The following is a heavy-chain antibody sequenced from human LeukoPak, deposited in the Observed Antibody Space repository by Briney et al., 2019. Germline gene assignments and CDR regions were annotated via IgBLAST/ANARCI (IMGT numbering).Heavy chain of an antibody. V-gene: IGHV1-18*01. CDR1: GYTFTSYG. J-gene: IGHJ4*02. CDR2: VSAYNGNT. D-gene: IGHD3-10*01. CDR3: ASPADYGSGSYYTY. Sequence: ASVKVSCKAAGYTFTSYGISWVRQAPGQGLEWMGWVSAYNGNTNYAQKLQGRVTMTTDTSTSTAYMELRSLRSEDTAVYYCASPADYGSGSYYTYWGQGTLVTVSS.